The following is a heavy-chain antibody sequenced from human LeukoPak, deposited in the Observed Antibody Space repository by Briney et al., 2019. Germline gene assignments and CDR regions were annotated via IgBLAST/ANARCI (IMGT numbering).Heavy chain of an antibody. J-gene: IGHJ6*02. CDR1: GGTFSSYA. CDR2: YIPLFGTT. D-gene: IGHD3-10*01. Sequence: GASVKVSCKASGGTFSSYAISWVRQAPGQGLEWMGGYIPLFGTTIYTQQFQGRVAFTTDDSTGTADMDLAGLTSDDTAVYFCAKGGPRGFSGAGTRQATDVWGQGTTVIVSS. CDR3: AKGGPRGFSGAGTRQATDV. V-gene: IGHV1-69*05.